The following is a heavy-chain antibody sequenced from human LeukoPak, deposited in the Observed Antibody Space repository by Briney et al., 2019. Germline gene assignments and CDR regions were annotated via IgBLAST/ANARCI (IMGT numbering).Heavy chain of an antibody. V-gene: IGHV1-18*01. D-gene: IGHD4/OR15-4a*01. CDR3: ARGVSARWVDY. CDR2: ISFYNGNT. CDR1: GYSVTTYG. J-gene: IGHJ4*02. Sequence: ASVKVSCKASGYSVTTYGIAWVRQASGRGLEWMGWISFYNGNTKYAQKYQGRVTMTRDTSTSTAYMELRSLRSDDTAVYYCARGVSARWVDYWGQGTLVTVSS.